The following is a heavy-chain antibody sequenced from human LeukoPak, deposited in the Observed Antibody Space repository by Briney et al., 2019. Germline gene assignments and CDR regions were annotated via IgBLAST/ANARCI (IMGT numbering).Heavy chain of an antibody. Sequence: GESLKISCKGSGYTFTSYWITWVRQRPGKGLKWRGRIDPSDSYTNYSPSFQGHVTISTDKSFSTAYLQWSSLKASDTAMYYCAGHKGIGTDFDYWGQGTLVTVSS. D-gene: IGHD6-13*01. CDR2: IDPSDSYT. CDR3: AGHKGIGTDFDY. V-gene: IGHV5-10-1*01. J-gene: IGHJ4*02. CDR1: GYTFTSYW.